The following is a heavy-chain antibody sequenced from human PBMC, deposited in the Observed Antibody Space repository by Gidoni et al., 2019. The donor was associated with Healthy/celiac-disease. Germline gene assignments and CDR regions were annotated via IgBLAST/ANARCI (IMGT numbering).Heavy chain of an antibody. Sequence: QVQLVESGGGVVQPGRSLRLSRAASGFTFSSYGMHWVRQAPGKGLEWVAVIWYDGSNKYYADSVKGRFTISRDNSKNTLYLQMNSLRAEDTAVYYCARDFDFWSGYTRYYFDYWGQGTLVTVSS. J-gene: IGHJ4*02. D-gene: IGHD3-3*01. CDR3: ARDFDFWSGYTRYYFDY. V-gene: IGHV3-33*01. CDR1: GFTFSSYG. CDR2: IWYDGSNK.